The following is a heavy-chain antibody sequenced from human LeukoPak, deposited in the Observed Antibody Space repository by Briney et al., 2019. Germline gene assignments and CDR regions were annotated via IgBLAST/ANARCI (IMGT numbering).Heavy chain of an antibody. J-gene: IGHJ4*02. D-gene: IGHD1-26*01. V-gene: IGHV4-61*02. CDR2: IYTSGST. CDR1: GGSISSGSYY. CDR3: ARAKWELQFDY. Sequence: PSETLSLTCTVSGGSISSGSYYWSWIRQPAGKGLEWIGRIYTSGSTNYNPSLKSRVTISVGTSKNQFSLKLSSVTAADTAVYYCARAKWELQFDYWGQGTLVTVSS.